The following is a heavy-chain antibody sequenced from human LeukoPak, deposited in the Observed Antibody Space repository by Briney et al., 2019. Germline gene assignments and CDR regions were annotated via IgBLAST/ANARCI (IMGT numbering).Heavy chain of an antibody. Sequence: GGSLRLSCAASGFTFSGYTMNWVRQAPGKGLEWVSTISPSSSYIYYADSVKGRFTISRDNAKNSLYLQMNSLRAEDTAVYYCARESTVILYYFDYWGQGTLVTVSS. CDR1: GFTFSGYT. CDR3: ARESTVILYYFDY. CDR2: ISPSSSYI. D-gene: IGHD2-15*01. V-gene: IGHV3-21*01. J-gene: IGHJ4*02.